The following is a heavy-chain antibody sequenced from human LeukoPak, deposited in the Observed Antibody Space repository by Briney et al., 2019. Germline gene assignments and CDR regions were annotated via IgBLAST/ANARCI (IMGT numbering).Heavy chain of an antibody. Sequence: AASVKVSCKASGYTFTSYDINWVRQATGQGLEWMGWMNPNRGNTGYAQKFQGRVTMTRNTSISTAYMELSSLRSEDTAVYYCARGQRVVVAVHEPWGPGTLVTVSS. CDR2: MNPNRGNT. CDR1: GYTFTSYD. J-gene: IGHJ5*02. D-gene: IGHD2-15*01. V-gene: IGHV1-8*01. CDR3: ARGQRVVVAVHEP.